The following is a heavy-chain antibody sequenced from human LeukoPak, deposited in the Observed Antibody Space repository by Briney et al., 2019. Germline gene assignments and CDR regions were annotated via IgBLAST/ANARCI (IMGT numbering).Heavy chain of an antibody. CDR2: INPNSGGT. J-gene: IGHJ4*02. Sequence: ASVKVSCKASGCTFTGYYMHWVRQAPGQGLEWMGWINPNSGGTNYAQKFQGRVTMTRDTSISTAYMELSRLRSDDTAVYYCAHDYYDSSGYYPGYWGQGTLVTVSS. V-gene: IGHV1-2*02. CDR1: GCTFTGYY. D-gene: IGHD3-22*01. CDR3: AHDYYDSSGYYPGY.